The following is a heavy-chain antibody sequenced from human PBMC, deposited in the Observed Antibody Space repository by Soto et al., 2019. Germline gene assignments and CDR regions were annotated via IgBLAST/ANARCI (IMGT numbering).Heavy chain of an antibody. CDR1: GFSLSDDG. CDR3: ATSGVPAFRGGGFPP. J-gene: IGHJ5*02. D-gene: IGHD3-3*01. V-gene: IGHV1-18*01. CDR2: ISPYIDNT. Sequence: QVHLLQSGPEIKKPGASVKVSCKASGFSLSDDGINWMRQAPGQGLDWVGWISPYIDNTNYAQKFQDRATLTTDTSTSTAYMERGTLRSAATAVFYCATSGVPAFRGGGFPPWGQGTLVTVS.